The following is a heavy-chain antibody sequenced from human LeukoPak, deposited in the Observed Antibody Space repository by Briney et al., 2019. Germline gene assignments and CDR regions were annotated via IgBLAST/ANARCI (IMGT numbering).Heavy chain of an antibody. J-gene: IGHJ4*02. V-gene: IGHV4-39*07. D-gene: IGHD3-22*01. CDR1: GGSISINSYY. CDR2: IYYSGTT. CDR3: ARDPSYYYDSSGYSGFDY. Sequence: SETLSLTCTVSGGSISINSYYWGWIRQPPGKGLEWIGHIYYSGTTYYSPSLKSRVTISVDTSKNQFSLKLNSVTAADTAVYYCARDPSYYYDSSGYSGFDYWGQGTLVTVSS.